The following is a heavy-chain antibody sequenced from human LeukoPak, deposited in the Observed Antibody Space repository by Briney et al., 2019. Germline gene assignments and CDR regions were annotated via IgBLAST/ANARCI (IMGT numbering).Heavy chain of an antibody. D-gene: IGHD3-10*01. CDR1: GYSFTSYW. V-gene: IGHV5-51*01. Sequence: GESLKISCKGSGYSFTSYWIGWVRQMPGKGLEWMGIIYPGDSDTRYSPSFQGQVTISADKSISTAYLQWSSLKASDTTMYYCARLYTYYYGSWSYYNFDYWGQGTLVTVSS. J-gene: IGHJ4*02. CDR2: IYPGDSDT. CDR3: ARLYTYYYGSWSYYNFDY.